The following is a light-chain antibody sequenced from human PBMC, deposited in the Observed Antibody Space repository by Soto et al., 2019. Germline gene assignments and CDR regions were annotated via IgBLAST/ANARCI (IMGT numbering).Light chain of an antibody. Sequence: DIQMTQSPSSLSASVGDRVTITCQASQDIDKYLNWYQQKPGEAPELLIYDASKLETGVPSRFSGSGSGTDFTLTITTLQPEDSATYYCQQYFHLIYTFGQGTKLEIK. CDR3: QQYFHLIYT. J-gene: IGKJ2*01. CDR1: QDIDKY. CDR2: DAS. V-gene: IGKV1-33*01.